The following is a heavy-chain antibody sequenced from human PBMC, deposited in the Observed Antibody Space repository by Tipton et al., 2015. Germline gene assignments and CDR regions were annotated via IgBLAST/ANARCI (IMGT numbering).Heavy chain of an antibody. D-gene: IGHD2-21*01. CDR2: ISYTDGA. Sequence: TLSLTCTVSGGSVTSGSYYWSWIRQPPGKGLEWIGYISYTDGAHYNPALKSRVTISVDTSKNQFSLKLSSVTAADTAVYYCARQGTVVVIGMSHYYYYGMDVWGQGTTVTVSS. J-gene: IGHJ6*02. CDR1: GGSVTSGSYY. V-gene: IGHV4-61*01. CDR3: ARQGTVVVIGMSHYYYYGMDV.